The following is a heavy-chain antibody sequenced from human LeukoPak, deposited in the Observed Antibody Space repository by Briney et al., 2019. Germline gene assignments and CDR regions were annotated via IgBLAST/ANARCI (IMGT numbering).Heavy chain of an antibody. CDR1: GGSISCYY. V-gene: IGHV4-59*08. Sequence: SEALFLTCTVSGGSISCYYRSWIRHPPRKGLEWVGYIYYSGSTNYSPSLRSRVTLSLDTSKNQFSLKLSSVTAADTAVYYCARSSLMVGATLFDYWGQGTLVTVSS. CDR2: IYYSGST. J-gene: IGHJ4*02. CDR3: ARSSLMVGATLFDY. D-gene: IGHD1-26*01.